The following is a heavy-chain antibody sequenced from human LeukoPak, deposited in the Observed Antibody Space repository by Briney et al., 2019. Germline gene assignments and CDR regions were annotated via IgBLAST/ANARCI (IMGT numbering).Heavy chain of an antibody. Sequence: ASVKVSCKASGYTFTGYYMHWVRQAPGQGLEWMGWINPNSGGTNYAQKFQGRVTMTRDTSISTAYMELSRLRSDDTAVYYCAREGTAMARSYCYGMDVWGQGTTVTVSS. J-gene: IGHJ6*02. CDR1: GYTFTGYY. CDR2: INPNSGGT. CDR3: AREGTAMARSYCYGMDV. V-gene: IGHV1-2*02. D-gene: IGHD5-18*01.